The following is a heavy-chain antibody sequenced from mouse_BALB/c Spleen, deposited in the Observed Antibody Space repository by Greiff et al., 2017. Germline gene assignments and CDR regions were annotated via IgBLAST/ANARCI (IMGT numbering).Heavy chain of an antibody. J-gene: IGHJ4*01. CDR2: IWGDGST. CDR1: GFSLTGYG. Sequence: VQLQESGPGLVAPSQSLSITCTVSGFSLTGYGVNWVRQPPGKGLEWLGMIWGDGSTDYNSALKSRLSISKDNSKSQVFLKMNSLQTDDTARYYCARDGILRLQGYAMDYWGQGTSVTVSS. D-gene: IGHD1-2*01. CDR3: ARDGILRLQGYAMDY. V-gene: IGHV2-6-7*01.